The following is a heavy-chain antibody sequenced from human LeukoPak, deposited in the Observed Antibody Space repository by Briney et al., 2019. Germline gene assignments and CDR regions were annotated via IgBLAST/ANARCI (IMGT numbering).Heavy chain of an antibody. CDR1: GFTVSSNY. CDR3: ARGRDSSGYYSRYNWFDP. CDR2: IYSGGST. Sequence: GGSLRLSCAASGFTVSSNYMSWVRQAPGKGLEWVSVIYSGGSTYYADSVKGRFTISRDNSKNTLYLQMNSLRAEDTAVYYCARGRDSSGYYSRYNWFDPWGQGTLVTVSS. V-gene: IGHV3-53*01. J-gene: IGHJ5*02. D-gene: IGHD3-22*01.